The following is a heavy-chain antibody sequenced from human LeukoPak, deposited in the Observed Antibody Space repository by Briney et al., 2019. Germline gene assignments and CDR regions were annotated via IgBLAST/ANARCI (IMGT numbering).Heavy chain of an antibody. V-gene: IGHV1-2*02. D-gene: IGHD6-19*01. CDR3: ARDRRSGWYRGRYNWFDP. Sequence: ASVKVSCKASGYTFTGYYMHWVRQAPGQGLEWMGWINPNSGGTNYAQKFQGRVTMTRDTSISTAYMELSRLRSDDTAVYYCARDRRSGWYRGRYNWFDPWGQGTLVTVSS. CDR1: GYTFTGYY. J-gene: IGHJ5*02. CDR2: INPNSGGT.